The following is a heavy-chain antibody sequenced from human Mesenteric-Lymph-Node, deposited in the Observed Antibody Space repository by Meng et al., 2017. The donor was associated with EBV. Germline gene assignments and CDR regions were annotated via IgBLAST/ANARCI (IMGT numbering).Heavy chain of an antibody. CDR2: INHGGST. Sequence: GGGGWRGAGRLCVSGGGDGGSRRGYYWNWIRQPPGKGLEWIGDINHGGSTSYNPSLKSRVTISVDTSKNEFSLKMTSVTAADTAVYYCARDRHFDPWGQGTLVTVSS. J-gene: IGHJ5*02. CDR3: ARDRHFDP. V-gene: IGHV4-34*01. CDR1: GGSRRGYY.